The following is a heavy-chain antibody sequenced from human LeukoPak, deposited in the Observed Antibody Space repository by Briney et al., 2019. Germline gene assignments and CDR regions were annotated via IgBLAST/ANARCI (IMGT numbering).Heavy chain of an antibody. J-gene: IGHJ3*01. CDR1: GFTFSSHA. Sequence: GGSLRLSCTPSGFTFSSHAMSWVRQAPGKGLEWVSGISGNGAGTYYGDSVKGRFTISRDNSKNTLYLQMNSLRAEDTAVYYCAKALAYDYVWGSYRYTLWGQGTMVTVSS. V-gene: IGHV3-23*02. CDR2: ISGNGAGT. CDR3: AKALAYDYVWGSYRYTL. D-gene: IGHD3-16*02.